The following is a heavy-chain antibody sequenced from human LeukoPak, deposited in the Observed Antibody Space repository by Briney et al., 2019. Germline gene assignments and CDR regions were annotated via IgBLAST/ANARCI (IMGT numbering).Heavy chain of an antibody. J-gene: IGHJ4*02. CDR2: ISGSGGST. CDR1: GFTFNSYA. CDR3: AKVQQSSTGFDY. V-gene: IGHV3-23*01. Sequence: GGSLRLSCAASGFTFNSYAMYWVRQAPGKGLEWVSAISGSGGSTYYADSVKGRFTISRDNSKNTLYLQMNSLRAEDTAVYYCAKVQQSSTGFDYWGQGTLVTVSS. D-gene: IGHD2-2*01.